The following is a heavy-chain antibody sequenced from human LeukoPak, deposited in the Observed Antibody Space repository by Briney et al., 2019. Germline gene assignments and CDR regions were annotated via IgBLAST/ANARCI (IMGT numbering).Heavy chain of an antibody. Sequence: SETLSLTCTVSGGSISSSSYYWGWIRQPPGKGLEWIGSIYRGGTTHYNPSLKSRVTLSVDTSKNQFSLKLSSVTAADTAVYYCAREWGGSYYTNDAFDIWGQGTMVTVSS. CDR2: IYRGGTT. CDR3: AREWGGSYYTNDAFDI. J-gene: IGHJ3*02. D-gene: IGHD1-26*01. CDR1: GGSISSSSYY. V-gene: IGHV4-39*02.